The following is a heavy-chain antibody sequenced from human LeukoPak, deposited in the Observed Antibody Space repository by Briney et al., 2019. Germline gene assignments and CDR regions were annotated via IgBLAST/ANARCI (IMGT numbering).Heavy chain of an antibody. CDR3: ARLHDTVSFDI. Sequence: GGSLRLSCAASGFTFSSYAMHWFRQAPGKGLEYVSAISSNWGSTYYANSVKGRFTISRDNSKNTLYLQMGSLRAEDMAVYYCARLHDTVSFDIWGQGTMVTVSS. CDR2: ISSNWGST. V-gene: IGHV3-64*01. J-gene: IGHJ3*02. CDR1: GFTFSSYA.